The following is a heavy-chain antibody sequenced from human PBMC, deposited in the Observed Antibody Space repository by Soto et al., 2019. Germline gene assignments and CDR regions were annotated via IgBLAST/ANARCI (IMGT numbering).Heavy chain of an antibody. D-gene: IGHD2-2*01. CDR2: MNHRGRT. CDR3: ARGKLVVVVPAARSNRKNWFDP. Sequence: SETLSLTCAVYGGSFTGYYWYWIRHPPGKGLEWVGEMNHRGRTNFIPSLKSRVTISVDTSKHQFSLKLSSVTAADTAVYYCARGKLVVVVPAARSNRKNWFDPWGQGTLGTVSS. CDR1: GGSFTGYY. J-gene: IGHJ5*02. V-gene: IGHV4-34*01.